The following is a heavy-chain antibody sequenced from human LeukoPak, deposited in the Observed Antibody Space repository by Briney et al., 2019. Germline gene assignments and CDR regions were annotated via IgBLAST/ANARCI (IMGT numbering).Heavy chain of an antibody. V-gene: IGHV3-23*01. Sequence: ESLRLTCAASGFTFSSYDLSWVRQAPGKGLEWFSAISGSGGSTYYADSVKGRFTISRDTSKNTLSLQMNSLTAAATAVYYCAKARRYSNGRTVDYRGQATLGTVSS. CDR1: GFTFSSYD. CDR2: ISGSGGST. J-gene: IGHJ4*02. D-gene: IGHD5-18*01. CDR3: AKARRYSNGRTVDY.